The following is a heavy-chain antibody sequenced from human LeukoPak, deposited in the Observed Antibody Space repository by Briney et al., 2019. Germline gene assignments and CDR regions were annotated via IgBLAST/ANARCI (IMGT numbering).Heavy chain of an antibody. CDR1: GFTFNRYA. CDR3: AKVTWELLHNWFDP. V-gene: IGHV3-30*02. D-gene: IGHD1-26*01. J-gene: IGHJ5*02. CDR2: IRYDGSNK. Sequence: PGGSLRLSCAASGFTFNRYAMHWVRQAPGKGLEWVAFIRYDGSNKYYADSVKGRFTISRDNSKNTLYLQMNSLRAEDTAVYYCAKVTWELLHNWFDPRGQGTLVTVSS.